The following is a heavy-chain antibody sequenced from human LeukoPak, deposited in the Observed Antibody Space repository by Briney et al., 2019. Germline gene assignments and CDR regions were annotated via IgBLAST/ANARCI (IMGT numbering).Heavy chain of an antibody. CDR3: AKDLVSSWPYYFDY. J-gene: IGHJ4*02. CDR1: GFTFSAYA. Sequence: GGSLRLSCATSGFTFSAYAMSWVRQAPGKGLEWVSTISDSGGSTYYADSVKGRFTISRDNSKNTLYLQMNSLRAEDTAVYYCAKDLVSSWPYYFDYWGQGTLVTVSS. CDR2: ISDSGGST. D-gene: IGHD6-13*01. V-gene: IGHV3-23*01.